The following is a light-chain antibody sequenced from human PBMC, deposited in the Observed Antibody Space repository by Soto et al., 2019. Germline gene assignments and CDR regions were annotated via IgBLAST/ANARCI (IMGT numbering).Light chain of an antibody. V-gene: IGKV3-20*01. CDR3: QQYGSSLIP. CDR1: QTIRSTY. CDR2: GAS. J-gene: IGKJ5*01. Sequence: DIVLTQSPGTLSLSPGERVTLSCRASQTIRSTYFAWYQQKPGQAPRLLIYGASSRATGIPVRFSGTGSGTDFALNISRLEPEDSAVYYCQQYGSSLIPFGRGTSLQIK.